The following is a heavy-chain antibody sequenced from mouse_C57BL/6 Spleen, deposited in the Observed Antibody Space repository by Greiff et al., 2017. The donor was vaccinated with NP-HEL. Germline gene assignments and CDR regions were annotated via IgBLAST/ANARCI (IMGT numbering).Heavy chain of an antibody. J-gene: IGHJ2*01. Sequence: QVQLKQSGAELVRPGTSVKVSCKASGYAFTNYLIEWVKQRPGQGLEWIGVINPGSGGTNYNEKFKGKATLTADKSSSTAYMQLSSLTSEDSAVYFCARDYGSSSYYFDYWGQGTTLTVSS. CDR2: INPGSGGT. CDR1: GYAFTNYL. V-gene: IGHV1-54*01. D-gene: IGHD1-1*01. CDR3: ARDYGSSSYYFDY.